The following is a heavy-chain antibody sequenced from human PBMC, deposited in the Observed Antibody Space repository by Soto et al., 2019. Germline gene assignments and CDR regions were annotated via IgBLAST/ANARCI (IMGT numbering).Heavy chain of an antibody. CDR3: ATDHNYDYVWGSWGMDV. CDR1: GYTLTELS. Sequence: GASVKVSCKVSGYTLTELSMHWVRQAPGKGLEWMGGFDPEDGETIYAQKFQGRVTMTEDTSTDTAYMELSSLRSEDTAVYYWATDHNYDYVWGSWGMDVWGQGTTVTVSS. J-gene: IGHJ6*02. V-gene: IGHV1-24*01. CDR2: FDPEDGET. D-gene: IGHD3-16*01.